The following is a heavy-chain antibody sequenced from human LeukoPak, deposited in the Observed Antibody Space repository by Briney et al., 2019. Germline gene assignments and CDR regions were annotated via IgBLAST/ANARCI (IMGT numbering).Heavy chain of an antibody. CDR1: GFPFSNYW. Sequence: GGSLRLSCAASGFPFSNYWMNRVRQAPGKGLEWVSYISSSGSTIYYADSVKGRFTISRDNAKNSLYLQMNSLRAEDTAVYYCAELGITMIGGVWGKGTTVTISS. D-gene: IGHD3-10*02. V-gene: IGHV3-48*04. J-gene: IGHJ6*04. CDR3: AELGITMIGGV. CDR2: ISSSGSTI.